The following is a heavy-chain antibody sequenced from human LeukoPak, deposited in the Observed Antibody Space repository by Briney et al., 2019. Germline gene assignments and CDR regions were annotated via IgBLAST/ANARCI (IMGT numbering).Heavy chain of an antibody. D-gene: IGHD1-14*01. Sequence: GDSLTLSCRAWGFNFRNYAMHWGRQAPGKGLEFVSAITTKGGTTFYADSMKCRFTISSDNPKNTLYLHMGSLRAEAMAVYCCARGYVLLDSWGLGTLVTDSS. CDR1: GFNFRNYA. J-gene: IGHJ4*02. V-gene: IGHV3-64*02. CDR2: ITTKGGTT. CDR3: ARGYVLLDS.